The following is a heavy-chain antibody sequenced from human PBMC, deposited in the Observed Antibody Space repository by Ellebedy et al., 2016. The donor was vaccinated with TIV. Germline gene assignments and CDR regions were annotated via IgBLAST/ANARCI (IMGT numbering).Heavy chain of an antibody. J-gene: IGHJ4*02. CDR3: AKSQVGATYFDY. CDR1: GFSFSRYA. Sequence: GESLKISCAASGFSFSRYAMSWVRQAPGKGLEWVSIISGSGGNTYHADSVKGRLTISRDDSKNTLYLQMNSLKAEDTAVYYCAKSQVGATYFDYWGQGTLVTVSS. D-gene: IGHD1-26*01. CDR2: ISGSGGNT. V-gene: IGHV3-23*01.